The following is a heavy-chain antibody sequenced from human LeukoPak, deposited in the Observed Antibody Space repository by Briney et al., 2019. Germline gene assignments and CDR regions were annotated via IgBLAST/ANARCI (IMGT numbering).Heavy chain of an antibody. D-gene: IGHD2-15*01. CDR2: IYYSGRT. CDR3: AREDLGYCSGGSCYSEDYYYYGMDV. V-gene: IGHV4-39*01. Sequence: PSETLSLTCTVSGGSISSSSYYWGWIRQPPGKGLEWIGSIYYSGRTYYNPSLKSRVTISVDTSKNQFSLKLSSVTAADTAVYYCAREDLGYCSGGSCYSEDYYYYGMDVWGQGTTVTVSS. CDR1: GGSISSSSYY. J-gene: IGHJ6*02.